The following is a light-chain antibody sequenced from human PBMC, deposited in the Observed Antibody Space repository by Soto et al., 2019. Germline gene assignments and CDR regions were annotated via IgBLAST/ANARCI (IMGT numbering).Light chain of an antibody. J-gene: IGKJ4*01. V-gene: IGKV3-20*01. CDR2: GTS. CDR1: QSVSTNY. Sequence: EIVLTQSPGTLPLSPGETATLSCRASQSVSTNYLGWYQQKPGQAPRLLIYGTSSRATGVPDRFSGSGSGTDFTLTISGLEPEDFAVYYCQQYGSSPLTFGGGTKVEVK. CDR3: QQYGSSPLT.